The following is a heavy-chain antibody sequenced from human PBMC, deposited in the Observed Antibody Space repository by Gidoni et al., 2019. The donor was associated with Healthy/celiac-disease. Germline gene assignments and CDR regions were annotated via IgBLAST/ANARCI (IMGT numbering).Heavy chain of an antibody. Sequence: EVQLVESEGRLIQPGGSLRLSYAASGSTVSRNYMSWVRKDPGKGLEWVSVIASGGSTYYADSVKGRFTISRDNSKNTLYLQMNSLRAEDTAVYYCARGGLRLGDAFDIWGQGTMVTVSS. CDR3: ARGGLRLGDAFDI. D-gene: IGHD3-16*01. V-gene: IGHV3-53*01. J-gene: IGHJ3*02. CDR1: GSTVSRNY. CDR2: IASGGST.